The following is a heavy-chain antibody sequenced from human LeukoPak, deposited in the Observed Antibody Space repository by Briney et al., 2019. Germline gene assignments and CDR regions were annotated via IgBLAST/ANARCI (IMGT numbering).Heavy chain of an antibody. CDR2: IKSKTDGGTT. J-gene: IGHJ5*02. CDR1: GFTFSNAW. CDR3: TTGLGCSSTSCYDDWFDP. Sequence: GGSLRLSCAASGFTFSNAWMSWVRQAQGKGLEWVGRIKSKTDGGTTDYAAPVKGRFTISRDDSKNTLYLQMNSLKTEDTAVYYCTTGLGCSSTSCYDDWFDPWGQGTLVTVSS. V-gene: IGHV3-15*01. D-gene: IGHD2-2*01.